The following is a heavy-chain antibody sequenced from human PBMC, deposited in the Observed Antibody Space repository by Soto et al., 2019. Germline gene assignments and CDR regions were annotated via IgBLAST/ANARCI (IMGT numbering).Heavy chain of an antibody. Sequence: QVQLQESGPGLVKPSQTLSLTCTVSGGSISSGGYYWSWIRQHPGKGLEWIGYIYYSGSTYYNPSLKSRVTISVDTSKNQLSLKLSSVTAADTAVYYCAREEGYCSGGSCYDNYGMDVWGQGTTVTVSS. CDR2: IYYSGST. D-gene: IGHD2-15*01. CDR3: AREEGYCSGGSCYDNYGMDV. J-gene: IGHJ6*02. V-gene: IGHV4-31*03. CDR1: GGSISSGGYY.